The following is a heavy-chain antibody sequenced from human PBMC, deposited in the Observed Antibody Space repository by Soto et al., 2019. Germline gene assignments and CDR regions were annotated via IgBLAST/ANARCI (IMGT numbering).Heavy chain of an antibody. CDR2: IYYSGST. CDR3: ARVTTIFGGTRE. V-gene: IGHV4-59*01. J-gene: IGHJ4*02. D-gene: IGHD3-3*01. CDR1: GGSISSYY. Sequence: SETLSLTCTVSGGSISSYYWSWIRQPPGKGLEWIGYIYYSGSTNYNPSLKSRVTISVDTSKNQFSLKLSSVAAADTAVYYCARVTTIFGGTREWGQGTLVTVSS.